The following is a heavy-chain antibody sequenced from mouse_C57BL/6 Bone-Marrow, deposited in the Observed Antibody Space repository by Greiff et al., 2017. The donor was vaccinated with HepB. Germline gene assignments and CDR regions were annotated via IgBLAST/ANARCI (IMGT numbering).Heavy chain of an antibody. CDR1: GFTFSSYG. CDR3: ARHDAY. CDR2: ISSCGSYT. V-gene: IGHV5-6*01. Sequence: EVMLVESGGDLVKPGGSLKLSCAASGFTFSSYGMSWVRQTPDKRLEWVATISSCGSYTYYPDSVKGRFTISRDNAKNTLYLQMSSLKSEDTAMYYCARHDAYWGQGTLVTVSA. J-gene: IGHJ3*01.